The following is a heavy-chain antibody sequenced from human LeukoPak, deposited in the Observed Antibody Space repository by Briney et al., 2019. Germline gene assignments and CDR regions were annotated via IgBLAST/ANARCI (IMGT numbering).Heavy chain of an antibody. CDR1: GYTFSTSS. D-gene: IGHD3-10*01. Sequence: ASVKVSCKASGYTFSTSSITWVRQAPGQGLEWMGWISAYNDNTDYAQKFQGRVTVTTDTSTNTACMELRNLRSDDTAVYYCARVKSLWFGELFNWFDPWGQGTLVTVSS. CDR2: ISAYNDNT. CDR3: ARVKSLWFGELFNWFDP. V-gene: IGHV1-18*01. J-gene: IGHJ5*02.